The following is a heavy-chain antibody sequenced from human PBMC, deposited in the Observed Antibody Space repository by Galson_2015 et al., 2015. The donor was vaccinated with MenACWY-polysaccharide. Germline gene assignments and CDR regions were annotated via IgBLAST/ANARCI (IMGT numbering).Heavy chain of an antibody. J-gene: IGHJ3*02. CDR1: GSRFSNSG. CDR3: AREGSRIVFHAFDI. Sequence: SLRLSCAASGSRFSNSGMHWVRQAPGKGLEWVAVIQYDGSNKVYADSVKGRFTISRDTSKNTVLLEMNTLGVEDTAVYYCAREGSRIVFHAFDIWGQGTMVTISS. CDR2: IQYDGSNK. D-gene: IGHD2-2*01. V-gene: IGHV3-33*01.